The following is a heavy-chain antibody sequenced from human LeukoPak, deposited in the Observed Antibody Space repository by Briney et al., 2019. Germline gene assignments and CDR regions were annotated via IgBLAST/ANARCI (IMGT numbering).Heavy chain of an antibody. CDR3: ARDGEPKGGTLWFGELLVWFDP. Sequence: GGSLRLSCAASGFTFSNYAMNWVRQAPGKGLEWVSSISSSSSYIYYADSVKGRFTISRDNAKNSLYLQMNSLRAEDTAVYYCARDGEPKGGTLWFGELLVWFDPWGQGTLVTVSS. J-gene: IGHJ5*02. CDR1: GFTFSNYA. CDR2: ISSSSSYI. V-gene: IGHV3-21*01. D-gene: IGHD3-10*01.